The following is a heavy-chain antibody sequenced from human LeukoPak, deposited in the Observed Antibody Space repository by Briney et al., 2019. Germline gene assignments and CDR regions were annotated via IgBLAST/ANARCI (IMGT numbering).Heavy chain of an antibody. CDR2: ISSSSRYI. V-gene: IGHV3-21*01. D-gene: IGHD3-22*01. Sequence: GGSLRLSCAASGFTFSNYSMNWVRQAPGKGLEWVSSISSSSRYIHYADSVKGRFTISRDNAKNSLYLQMNSLRAEDTAVYYCARDDLLHRNWFDPWGQGTLVTVSS. CDR3: ARDDLLHRNWFDP. CDR1: GFTFSNYS. J-gene: IGHJ5*02.